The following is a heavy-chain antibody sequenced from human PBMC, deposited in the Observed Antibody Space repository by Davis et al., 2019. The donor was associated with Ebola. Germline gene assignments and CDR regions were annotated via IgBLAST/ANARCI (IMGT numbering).Heavy chain of an antibody. CDR3: TTYRYCSGGSCYSTDV. CDR1: GVTFRNYV. J-gene: IGHJ6*02. D-gene: IGHD2-15*01. CDR2: IKSKTDGGTT. V-gene: IGHV3-15*01. Sequence: GESLKISCAVSGVTFRNYVMSWVRQAPGKGLEWVGRIKSKTDGGTTDYAAPVKGRFTISRDDSKNTLYLQMNSLKTEDTAVYYCTTYRYCSGGSCYSTDVWGQGTTVTVSS.